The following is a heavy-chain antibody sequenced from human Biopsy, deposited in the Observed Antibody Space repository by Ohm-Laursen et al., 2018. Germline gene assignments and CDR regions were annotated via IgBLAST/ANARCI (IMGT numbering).Heavy chain of an antibody. CDR1: GYSFTSYY. Sequence: GASVKVSCKASGYSFTSYYMHWVRQAPGQGLEWMGMINPSGSTTSYPQIFQGIVTMTRDTSKSTVYMELSSLRSADTAVYFCARNTGWYGDLYYFDYWGQGTLVTVSS. CDR3: ARNTGWYGDLYYFDY. D-gene: IGHD6-19*01. CDR2: INPSGSTT. V-gene: IGHV1-46*01. J-gene: IGHJ4*02.